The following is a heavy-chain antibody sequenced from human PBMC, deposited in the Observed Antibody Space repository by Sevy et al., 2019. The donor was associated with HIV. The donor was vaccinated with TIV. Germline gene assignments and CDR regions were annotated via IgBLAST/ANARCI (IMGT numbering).Heavy chain of an antibody. D-gene: IGHD3-10*01. CDR3: ARDGDYGSGNYFHY. V-gene: IGHV3-30-3*01. J-gene: IGHJ4*02. CDR2: ISYDGSNK. Sequence: GGSLRLSCAASGFTFISYAMYWVRQAPGKGLEWVAIISYDGSNKYYADSVKGRFTISRDNSKNTLYLQMNSLRADDTAVYYCARDGDYGSGNYFHYWGQGTLVTVSS. CDR1: GFTFISYA.